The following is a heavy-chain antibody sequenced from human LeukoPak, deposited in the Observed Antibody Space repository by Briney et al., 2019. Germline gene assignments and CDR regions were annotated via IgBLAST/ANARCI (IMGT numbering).Heavy chain of an antibody. D-gene: IGHD4-17*01. J-gene: IGHJ4*02. Sequence: GALRLSCAASEFTFSSYWMSWVRQAPGTGLEWVANIKQDGGQIYYLESVKGRFTVSRDNAKNSLYLQMNSLRAEDTAVYYCARLGARQMLEYWGQGTLVTVSS. CDR1: EFTFSSYW. CDR2: IKQDGGQI. V-gene: IGHV3-7*01. CDR3: ARLGARQMLEY.